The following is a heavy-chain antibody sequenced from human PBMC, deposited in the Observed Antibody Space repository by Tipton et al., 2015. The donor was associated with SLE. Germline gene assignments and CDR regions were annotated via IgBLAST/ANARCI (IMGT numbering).Heavy chain of an antibody. CDR2: ISYSGNT. J-gene: IGHJ5*01. V-gene: IGHV4-59*12. CDR1: GDSISGYY. Sequence: TLSLTCNVSGDSISGYYWNWIRQPPGKGLEWVGFISYSGNTNYNPSLKSRVTISVDTSKNQVFLQLNSVTPDDTAVYYCARVTNRGCRDDVCFGDWFDSWGQGTLVTVSS. D-gene: IGHD1-14*01. CDR3: ARVTNRGCRDDVCFGDWFDS.